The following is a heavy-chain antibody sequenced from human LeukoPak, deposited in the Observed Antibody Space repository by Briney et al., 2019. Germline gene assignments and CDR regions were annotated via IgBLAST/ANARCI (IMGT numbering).Heavy chain of an antibody. J-gene: IGHJ4*02. CDR3: ARYRASGWYEDFDY. D-gene: IGHD6-19*01. CDR2: INPNSGGT. Sequence: ASVKVSCKASGYTFTGYYMHWVRQAPGQGLEWMGWINPNSGGTNYAQKFQGRVTMTRDTSISTAYMELSRLRSDDTAVYYCARYRASGWYEDFDYWGQGTLVTV. V-gene: IGHV1-2*02. CDR1: GYTFTGYY.